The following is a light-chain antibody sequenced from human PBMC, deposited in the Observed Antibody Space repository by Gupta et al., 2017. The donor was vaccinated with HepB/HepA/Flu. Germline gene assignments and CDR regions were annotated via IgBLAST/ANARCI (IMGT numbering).Light chain of an antibody. CDR1: SGSIASNY. V-gene: IGLV6-57*03. Sequence: FKLTQPHSVSESPGKTVTISCTRSSGSIASNYVQWYQQRPGSAPTAVIYEDFQRASGVPDRFSGSIDSSSNSASLTISGLETDDEADYCCQSYDSSNHWVFGGGTKLTVL. CDR3: QSYDSSNHWV. CDR2: EDF. J-gene: IGLJ3*02.